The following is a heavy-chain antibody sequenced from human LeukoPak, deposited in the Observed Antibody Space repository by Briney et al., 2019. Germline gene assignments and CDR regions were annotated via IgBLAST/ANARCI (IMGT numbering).Heavy chain of an antibody. CDR1: GYTFTGYY. CDR3: ARADSSSWYGGDFDY. D-gene: IGHD6-13*01. V-gene: IGHV1-18*04. CDR2: ISAYNGNT. J-gene: IGHJ4*02. Sequence: ASVKVSCEASGYTFTGYYMHWVRQAPGQGLEWMGWISAYNGNTNYAQKIQGRVTMTTDTSTSTAYMELRSLRSDDTAVYYCARADSSSWYGGDFDYWGQGTLVTVSS.